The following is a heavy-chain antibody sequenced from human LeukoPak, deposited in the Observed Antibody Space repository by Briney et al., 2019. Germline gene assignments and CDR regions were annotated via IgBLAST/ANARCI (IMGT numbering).Heavy chain of an antibody. CDR1: GGSISSYY. D-gene: IGHD4-17*01. V-gene: IGHV4-4*08. J-gene: IGHJ5*02. CDR3: ARESAYGDYGIGWFDP. Sequence: SETLSLTCTVSGGSISSYYWSWIRQPPGKGLEWIGRIYTSGSTNYNPSLKSRVTISVDTSKNQFSLKLSSVTAADTAVYYCARESAYGDYGIGWFDPWGQGTLVTVSS. CDR2: IYTSGST.